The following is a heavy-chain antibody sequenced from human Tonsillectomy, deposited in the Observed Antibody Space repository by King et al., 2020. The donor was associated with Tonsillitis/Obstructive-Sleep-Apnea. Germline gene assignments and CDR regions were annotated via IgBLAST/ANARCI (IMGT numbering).Heavy chain of an antibody. Sequence: QLVQSGAEVKKPGSSVKVSCKASGGTFSSYAISWVRQAPGQGLEWMGGIIPIFGTANYAQKFQGRVTITGDESTGTAYMELSSLRSEDTAVYYCARGGGITIFGVVSDAFDIWGQGTMVTVSS. CDR3: ARGGGITIFGVVSDAFDI. V-gene: IGHV1-69*01. CDR2: IIPIFGTA. CDR1: GGTFSSYA. J-gene: IGHJ3*02. D-gene: IGHD3-3*01.